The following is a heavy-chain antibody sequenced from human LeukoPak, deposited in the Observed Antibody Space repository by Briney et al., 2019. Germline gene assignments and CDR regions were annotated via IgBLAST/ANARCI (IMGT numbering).Heavy chain of an antibody. CDR3: ARAPPITRGPFDP. Sequence: ASVKVSCKASGYTFTGYYMHWVRQAPGQGLEWMGWINPNSGGTVYAQKFQGRVTMTRDTSISTVYMELSRLRSDDTAVYYCARAPPITRGPFDPWGQGTLVTVSS. CDR1: GYTFTGYY. D-gene: IGHD3-10*01. J-gene: IGHJ5*02. V-gene: IGHV1-2*02. CDR2: INPNSGGT.